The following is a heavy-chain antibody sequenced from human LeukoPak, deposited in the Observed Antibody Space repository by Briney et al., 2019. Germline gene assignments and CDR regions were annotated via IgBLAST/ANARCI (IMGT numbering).Heavy chain of an antibody. CDR2: IWYDGSNK. CDR1: GFTFSSYG. D-gene: IGHD3-10*01. Sequence: PGRSLRLSCAASGFTFSSYGMHWVRQAPGKGLEWVAVIWYDGSNKYYADSVKGRFTISRDNSKNTLYLQMNSLRAEDTAVYYCASELWFGELSPGYWGQGTLVTVSS. V-gene: IGHV3-33*01. J-gene: IGHJ4*02. CDR3: ASELWFGELSPGY.